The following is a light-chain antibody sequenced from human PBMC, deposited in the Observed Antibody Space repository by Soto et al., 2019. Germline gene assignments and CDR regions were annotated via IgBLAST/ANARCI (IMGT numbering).Light chain of an antibody. CDR1: SSDVGGYDY. J-gene: IGLJ3*02. Sequence: QSALTQPASVSGSPGQSITISCTGTSSDVGGYDYVSWFQQHPGRAPKLLIYEVINRPSGVSTRFSGSKSGNTASLTISGLQXXXXADFYCSSFTSSKTGVFGGGTKLTVL. V-gene: IGLV2-14*01. CDR2: EVI. CDR3: SSFTSSKTGV.